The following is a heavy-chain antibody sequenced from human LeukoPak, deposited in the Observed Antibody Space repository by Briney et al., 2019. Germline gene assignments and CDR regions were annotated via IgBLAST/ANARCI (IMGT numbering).Heavy chain of an antibody. CDR3: ARDYGGNSGEFDY. V-gene: IGHV3-74*01. J-gene: IGHJ4*02. CDR2: INTDGRTT. CDR1: GFTFSDPY. D-gene: IGHD4-23*01. Sequence: GGSLRLSCAASGFTFSDPYMSWIRQAPGKGLVWVSRINTDGRTTTYADSVKGRFTISRDNAKNTVHLQMNSLRAEDTAVYYCARDYGGNSGEFDYWGQGTLVTVSS.